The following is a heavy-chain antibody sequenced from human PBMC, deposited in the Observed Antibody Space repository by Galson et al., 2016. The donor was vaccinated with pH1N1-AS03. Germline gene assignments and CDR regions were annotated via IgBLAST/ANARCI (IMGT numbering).Heavy chain of an antibody. Sequence: SLRLSCAASGFTFSRYGLNWVRQAPGKGLEWVSSISSDGNYIYYADSVQGRLTISRDNAKDSLYLQMNNLRAEDTAVYFCARDLGKWRMKIWLQIYGFDLWGQGTKVIVSS. J-gene: IGHJ3*01. D-gene: IGHD5-18*01. CDR2: ISSDGNYI. CDR1: GFTFSRYG. V-gene: IGHV3-21*01. CDR3: ARDLGKWRMKIWLQIYGFDL.